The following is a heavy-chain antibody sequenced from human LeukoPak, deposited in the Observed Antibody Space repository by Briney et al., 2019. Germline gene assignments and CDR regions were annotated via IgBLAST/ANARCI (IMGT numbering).Heavy chain of an antibody. CDR1: GGSFSGYY. CDR2: INHSGSA. V-gene: IGHV4-34*01. CDR3: ARGQGTVTTR. Sequence: PSEIQSLTCAVSGGSFSGYYWTWIRQPPGKGLEWIGDINHSGSANYNPSLKSRVTISLDTSKNQFSLKVSSVTAADTAVYYCARGQGTVTTRWGQGTLVTVSS. D-gene: IGHD4-17*01. J-gene: IGHJ4*02.